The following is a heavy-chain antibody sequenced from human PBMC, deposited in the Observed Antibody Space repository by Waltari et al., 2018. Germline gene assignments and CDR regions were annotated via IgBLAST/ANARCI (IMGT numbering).Heavy chain of an antibody. D-gene: IGHD3-22*01. CDR2: MNPNSGNT. CDR3: ARPRLNYYDSSGYTFDY. Sequence: QVQLVQSGAEVKKPGASVKVSCKASGYTFTSYDINWVRQANGQGLEWMGWMNPNSGNTGYAQKFQGRVTMTRNTSISTAYMELSSLRSEDTAVYYCARPRLNYYDSSGYTFDYWGQGTLVTVSS. CDR1: GYTFTSYD. J-gene: IGHJ4*02. V-gene: IGHV1-8*01.